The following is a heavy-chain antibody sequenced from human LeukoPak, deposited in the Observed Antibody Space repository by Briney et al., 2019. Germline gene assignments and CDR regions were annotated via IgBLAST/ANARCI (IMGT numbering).Heavy chain of an antibody. V-gene: IGHV3-7*01. CDR1: GFTFGDYA. CDR3: AREADDY. Sequence: GGSLRLSCTASGFTFGDYAMSWVRQAPGKGLEWVANIKQDGSEKYYVDSVKGRFTISRDNAKNSLYLQMNSLRAEDTAVYYCAREADDYWGQGTLVTVSS. CDR2: IKQDGSEK. J-gene: IGHJ4*02.